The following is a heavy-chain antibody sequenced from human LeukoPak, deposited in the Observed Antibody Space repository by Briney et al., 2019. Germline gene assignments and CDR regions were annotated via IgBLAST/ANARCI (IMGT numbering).Heavy chain of an antibody. V-gene: IGHV1-69*04. CDR1: GGTFSSYA. J-gene: IGHJ4*02. CDR3: ARDIMTGYSSN. D-gene: IGHD3-9*01. Sequence: VASVKVSCKASGGTFSSYAISWVRQAPGQGLEWMGRIIPILGIANYAQKFQGRVTITADKSTSTAYMELSSLRSEDTAVYYCARDIMTGYSSNWGQGTLATVSS. CDR2: IIPILGIA.